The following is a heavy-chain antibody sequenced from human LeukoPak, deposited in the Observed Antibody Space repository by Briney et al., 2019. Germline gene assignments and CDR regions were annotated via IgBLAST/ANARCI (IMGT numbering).Heavy chain of an antibody. CDR2: ISSSSSYI. V-gene: IGHV3-21*04. CDR3: AKEGDYGDYELNPFDY. Sequence: PGGSLRLSCAASGFTFSSYSMNWVRQAPGKGLEWVSSISSSSSYIYYADSVKGRFTISRDNAKNSLYLQMNSLRAEDTAVYYCAKEGDYGDYELNPFDYWGQGTLVTVSS. J-gene: IGHJ4*02. D-gene: IGHD4-17*01. CDR1: GFTFSSYS.